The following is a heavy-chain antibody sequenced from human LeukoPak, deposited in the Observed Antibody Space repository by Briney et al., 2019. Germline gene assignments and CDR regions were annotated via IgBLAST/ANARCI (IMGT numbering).Heavy chain of an antibody. J-gene: IGHJ5*02. CDR2: MNPINGNT. Sequence: GASVQVSCQASGFTFTNYDINWVRQATGQGLEWMGWMNPINGNTGYAQKFQGRVTMTRDTSISTAYMELRSLTSEDTAVYYCVRDGEGVAISVNYWFDPWGQGTLVTVSS. CDR3: VRDGEGVAISVNYWFDP. CDR1: GFTFTNYD. D-gene: IGHD3-10*01. V-gene: IGHV1-8*01.